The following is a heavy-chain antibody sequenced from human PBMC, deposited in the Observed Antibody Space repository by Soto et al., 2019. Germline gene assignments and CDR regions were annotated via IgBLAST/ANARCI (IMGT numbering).Heavy chain of an antibody. Sequence: LRLSCAASGFTFRDYYMSWIRQAPGKGLEWVSDISSSSTYINYADSVKGRFTISRDNAKNSLYLQMNSLRAEDTAVYYCARGPDYYDSSGYYPLAYWGQGTLVTVSS. D-gene: IGHD3-22*01. J-gene: IGHJ4*02. CDR1: GFTFRDYY. CDR3: ARGPDYYDSSGYYPLAY. V-gene: IGHV3-11*06. CDR2: ISSSSTYI.